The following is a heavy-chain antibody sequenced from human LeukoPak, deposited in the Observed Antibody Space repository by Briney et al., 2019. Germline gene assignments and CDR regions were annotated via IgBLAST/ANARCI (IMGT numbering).Heavy chain of an antibody. CDR1: GFTFNSYT. CDR2: ITGGGGST. D-gene: IGHD3-10*01. CDR3: AKDLRRFEELSTFDY. Sequence: GGSLRLSCAAPGFTFNSYTMNWVRQAPGKGLEWVSTITGGGGSTYYADSVKGRFTISRDNPKNTLYLQMNSLRAEDTAVYYCAKDLRRFEELSTFDYWGQGTLVTVSS. J-gene: IGHJ4*02. V-gene: IGHV3-23*01.